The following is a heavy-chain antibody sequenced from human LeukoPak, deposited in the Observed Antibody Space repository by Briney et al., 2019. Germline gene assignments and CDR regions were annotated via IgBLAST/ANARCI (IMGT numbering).Heavy chain of an antibody. CDR2: INPNSGGT. CDR1: AYTFTGYY. J-gene: IGHJ6*03. CDR3: ARGGSRIKTFAVGQPYYSYLDV. V-gene: IGHV1-2*02. Sequence: GASVKVSCKASAYTFTGYYLHWVRQAPGQGLEWIGWINPNSGGTTYAQKFQGRVTMTRDTSVTTAYMELSSLRSDDTAVYYCARGGSRIKTFAVGQPYYSYLDVWGTGTTVTVSS. D-gene: IGHD3-3*01.